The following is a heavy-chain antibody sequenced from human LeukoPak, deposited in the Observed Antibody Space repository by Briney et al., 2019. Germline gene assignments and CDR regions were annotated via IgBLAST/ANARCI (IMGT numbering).Heavy chain of an antibody. CDR1: GGSIGTYY. J-gene: IGHJ6*03. CDR2: IYVTGT. CDR3: ARHIGGGIEDMDV. Sequence: SETLSLTCTVSGGSIGTYYWSWIRQSPGKGLEWIGYIYVTGTRYNPYLQRRVTISVDRARNQFFLKMSSMIAADTAVYYCARHIGGGIEDMDVWGKGTKVIVSS. V-gene: IGHV4-59*08. D-gene: IGHD3-16*02.